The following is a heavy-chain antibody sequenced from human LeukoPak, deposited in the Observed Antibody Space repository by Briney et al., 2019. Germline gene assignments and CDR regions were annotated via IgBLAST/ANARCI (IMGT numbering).Heavy chain of an antibody. Sequence: GGSLRLSCAASGFTFSSYAMSWVRQAPGKGLEWVSAISGSDGSTYYADSVKGRFTISRDNSKNTVYLQMNSLRADDTAIYYCVKGSSSSGNYPYYFDYWGQGTLVTVSS. J-gene: IGHJ4*02. CDR2: ISGSDGST. D-gene: IGHD1-26*01. CDR1: GFTFSSYA. CDR3: VKGSSSSGNYPYYFDY. V-gene: IGHV3-23*01.